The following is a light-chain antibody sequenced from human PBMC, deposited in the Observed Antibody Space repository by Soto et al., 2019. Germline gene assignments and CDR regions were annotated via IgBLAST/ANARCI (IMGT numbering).Light chain of an antibody. CDR1: PSVSSSY. J-gene: IGKJ1*01. CDR3: QQYGSSPRT. Sequence: EIVLTQSPGTLSLSPGERATLSYRASPSVSSSYLAWYQQKPGQAPRLLIYVASCRATGIPDRFSGSGSGTDFTLTISRLEPEDFAVYYCQQYGSSPRTFGQGTKVEIK. V-gene: IGKV3-20*01. CDR2: VAS.